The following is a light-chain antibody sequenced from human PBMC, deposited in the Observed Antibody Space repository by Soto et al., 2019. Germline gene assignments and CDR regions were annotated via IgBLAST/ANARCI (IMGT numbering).Light chain of an antibody. CDR2: DVT. Sequence: QSVLTQPASVAGSPGQSITISCIGTSSDIGNYNYVSWYQQHPGKAPRLIIFDVTNRPSGISSRFSGSKSGNAASLTISGLQAEDEAEYFCSSYTDSSTVVFGGGTKLNVL. J-gene: IGLJ2*01. CDR1: SSDIGNYNY. CDR3: SSYTDSSTVV. V-gene: IGLV2-14*03.